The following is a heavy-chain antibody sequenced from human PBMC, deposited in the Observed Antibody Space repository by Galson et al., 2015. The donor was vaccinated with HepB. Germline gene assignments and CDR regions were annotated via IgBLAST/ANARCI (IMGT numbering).Heavy chain of an antibody. D-gene: IGHD3-10*01. J-gene: IGHJ5*02. V-gene: IGHV3-48*02. CDR1: GFTFSIYS. CDR2: ITSSSTT. CDR3: ARDSGLDP. Sequence: SLRLSCAASGFTFSIYSMNWLRQTPGKGLEWVSYITSSSTTYYADSVKGRVTISRDNSKNSLYLQMNSLRDDDTAVYYCARDSGLDPCRQGPLVPVSS.